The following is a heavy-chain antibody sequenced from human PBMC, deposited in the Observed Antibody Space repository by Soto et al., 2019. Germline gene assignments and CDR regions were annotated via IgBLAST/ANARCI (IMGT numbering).Heavy chain of an antibody. CDR3: ARVQWLASHI. CDR1: GFTFSSYS. CDR2: ITTLSTAI. Sequence: EVQLVEAGGGLVKPGGSLRLSCAASGFTFSSYSMNWVRQAPGKGLEWVSTITTLSTAIYYAVSVKGRFTISRDNANTSLYLQMNSLRREDTAVYYCARVQWLASHIWGQGTMVTVSS. J-gene: IGHJ3*02. V-gene: IGHV3-21*01. D-gene: IGHD6-19*01.